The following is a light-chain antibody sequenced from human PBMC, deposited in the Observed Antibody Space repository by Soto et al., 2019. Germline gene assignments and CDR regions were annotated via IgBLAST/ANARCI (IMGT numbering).Light chain of an antibody. V-gene: IGKV3-20*01. CDR3: HQYGNFPHT. Sequence: ESILTQSPGTLSLSPGERATLSCRASQSISNNFLAWYQQKPGQAPRLLIYGASHRAAGIPDRFSGSVSGTDFTLTITSVEPEDFVLFYCHQYGNFPHTFGQGTKVDIK. J-gene: IGKJ2*01. CDR2: GAS. CDR1: QSISNNF.